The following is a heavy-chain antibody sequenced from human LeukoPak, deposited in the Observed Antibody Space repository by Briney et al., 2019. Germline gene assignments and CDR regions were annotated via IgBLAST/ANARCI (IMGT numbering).Heavy chain of an antibody. V-gene: IGHV4-39*07. CDR3: ARVNGSGSYRPFDY. Sequence: PSETLSLTCTVSGGSISSSSYYWGWIRQLPGKGLERIGSIYYSGSTYYNPSLKSRVTISVDTSKNQFSLKLSSVTAADTAVYYCARVNGSGSYRPFDYWGQGTLVTVSS. CDR1: GGSISSSSYY. D-gene: IGHD3-10*01. J-gene: IGHJ4*02. CDR2: IYYSGST.